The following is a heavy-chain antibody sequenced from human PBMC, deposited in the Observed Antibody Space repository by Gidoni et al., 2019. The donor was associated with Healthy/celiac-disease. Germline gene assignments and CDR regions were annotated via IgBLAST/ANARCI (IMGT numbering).Heavy chain of an antibody. Sequence: EVQLVESGGGLVKPGGSLRLSCAASGFTFSSYSMNWVRQAPGKGLEWVASISSSSSYIYYADSVKGRFTISRDNAKNSLYLQMNSLRAEDTAVYYCARASQDSSGYSYWGQGTLVTVSS. D-gene: IGHD3-22*01. CDR3: ARASQDSSGYSY. J-gene: IGHJ4*02. CDR1: GFTFSSYS. V-gene: IGHV3-21*01. CDR2: ISSSSSYI.